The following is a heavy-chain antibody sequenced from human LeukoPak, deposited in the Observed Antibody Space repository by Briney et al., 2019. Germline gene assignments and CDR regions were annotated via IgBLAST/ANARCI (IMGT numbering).Heavy chain of an antibody. V-gene: IGHV4-59*01. CDR1: SGSISSYY. Sequence: SETLSLTCTVSSGSISSYYWSWIRQPPGKGLEWIGYIYYSGSTNYDPSLKSRVTISVDTSKNQFSLKLSSVTAADTAVYYCARSVEGYCSGTSCYYYSYYLDVWGKGTTVTISS. CDR3: ARSVEGYCSGTSCYYYSYYLDV. D-gene: IGHD2-15*01. CDR2: IYYSGST. J-gene: IGHJ6*03.